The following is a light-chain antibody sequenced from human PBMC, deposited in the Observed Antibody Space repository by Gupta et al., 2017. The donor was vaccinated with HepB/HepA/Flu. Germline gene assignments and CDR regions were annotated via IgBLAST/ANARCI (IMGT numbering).Light chain of an antibody. J-gene: IGKJ1*01. CDR3: QHYSTSPPT. Sequence: VLTQSPTARAVVGGEWAAINCKSSQTFSHSSNHKNSLAWYQHQPGRPPKMLIYCASTRESGVPDRFSGSGSGTDFTLTISSLQAEDVAVYYCQHYSTSPPTFGQGTKVEIK. CDR1: QTFSHSSNHKNS. V-gene: IGKV4-1*01. CDR2: CAS.